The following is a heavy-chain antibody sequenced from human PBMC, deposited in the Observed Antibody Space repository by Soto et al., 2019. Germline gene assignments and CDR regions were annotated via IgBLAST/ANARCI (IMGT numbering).Heavy chain of an antibody. CDR3: ARSIVVVTALDY. D-gene: IGHD2-21*02. CDR1: VYTFTSYA. J-gene: IGHJ4*02. CDR2: INAGNGNT. Sequence: QVQLVQSGAEEKKPGASVKVSCKASVYTFTSYAMHWVRQAPGQRLEWMGWINAGNGNTKYSQKFQGRVNITRDTSASTAYMELSSLRSEDTAVYYCARSIVVVTALDYWGRGTLVTVSS. V-gene: IGHV1-3*05.